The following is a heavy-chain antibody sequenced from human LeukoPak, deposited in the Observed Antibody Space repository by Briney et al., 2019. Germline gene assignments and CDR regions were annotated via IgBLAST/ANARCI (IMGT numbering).Heavy chain of an antibody. D-gene: IGHD1-26*01. V-gene: IGHV3-30*18. CDR1: GFTFSSYG. CDR2: ISYDGSNK. J-gene: IGHJ1*01. Sequence: QPGGSLRLSCAASGFTFSSYGMHWVRQAPGKGLEWVAVISYDGSNKYYADSVKGRFTISRDNSKNTLYLQMNSLRAEDTAVYYCAKPLEWELPHGQYFHHWGQGTLVTVSS. CDR3: AKPLEWELPHGQYFHH.